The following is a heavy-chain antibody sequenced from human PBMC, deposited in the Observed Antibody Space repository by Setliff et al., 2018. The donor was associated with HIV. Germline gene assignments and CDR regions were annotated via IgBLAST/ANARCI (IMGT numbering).Heavy chain of an antibody. CDR2: IAFRGST. CDR1: GDSVSGPNYN. J-gene: IGHJ6*02. V-gene: IGHV4-39*01. Sequence: PSETLSLTCAVSGDSVSGPNYNWGWIRQPPGKGLAWIGTIAFRGSTSYNPSLKSRVTISLDTSKSNFALNLNSVTAADAAVYYCTGPAMAAACPLEYYYYYGMDVWGQGTTVTVSS. D-gene: IGHD6-13*01. CDR3: TGPAMAAACPLEYYYYYGMDV.